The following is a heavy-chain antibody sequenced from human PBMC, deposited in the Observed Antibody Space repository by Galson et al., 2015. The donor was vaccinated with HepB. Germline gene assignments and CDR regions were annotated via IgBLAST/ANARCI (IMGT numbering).Heavy chain of an antibody. CDR2: MYHSGST. CDR3: ARDRFADDALDI. CDR1: GDSISSSHW. J-gene: IGHJ3*02. Sequence: TLSLTCAVSGDSISSSHWWTWVRQAPGKGLEWIGEMYHSGSTKYTPSLKSRVTISVDKSKNQFSLRLTSVTAADTAVYYCARDRFADDALDIWGQGTVVTVSS. V-gene: IGHV4-4*02.